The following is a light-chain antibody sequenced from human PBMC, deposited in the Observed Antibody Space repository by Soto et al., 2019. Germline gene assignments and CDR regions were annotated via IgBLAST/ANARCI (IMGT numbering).Light chain of an antibody. CDR3: QHYRTP. J-gene: IGKJ4*02. Sequence: ELVLTQSPGTLSLSPGERATLSCRASQGVSSSYLAWYQQKPGQPPRLLIYGASSRATGIPDRFSGRGSGTDFTLTITRLEPEDFAVYYCQHYRTPCGGGTKVEIK. CDR1: QGVSSSY. V-gene: IGKV3-20*01. CDR2: GAS.